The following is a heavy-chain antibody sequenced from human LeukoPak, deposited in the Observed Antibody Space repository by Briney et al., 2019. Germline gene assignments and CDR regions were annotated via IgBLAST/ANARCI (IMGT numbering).Heavy chain of an antibody. V-gene: IGHV3-74*01. Sequence: GGSLRLSCAASGSAFSNYWMHWVRQAPGKGLVWVSRISNDGSTTHYADSVKGRFTISRDNAKNTLFLQMNGLRAEDTAVYYCTRGGVDSWGQGTLVTVSS. CDR3: TRGGVDS. J-gene: IGHJ4*02. CDR1: GSAFSNYW. D-gene: IGHD1-26*01. CDR2: ISNDGSTT.